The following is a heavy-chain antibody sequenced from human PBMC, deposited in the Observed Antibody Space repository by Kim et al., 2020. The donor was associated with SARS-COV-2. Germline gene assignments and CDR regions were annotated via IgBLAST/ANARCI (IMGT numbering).Heavy chain of an antibody. CDR1: GFTFSSYV. D-gene: IGHD3-22*01. J-gene: IGHJ4*02. CDR2: ISADGGGT. V-gene: IGHV3-23*01. CDR3: AKNYYGWSFDY. Sequence: GGSLRLSCAASGFTFSSYVMNWVRQAPGKGLEWLSGISADGGGTYYADSVKGRFTISRDNSKNTLYLQMDSLRAEDTAIYYCAKNYYGWSFDYWGQGTLV.